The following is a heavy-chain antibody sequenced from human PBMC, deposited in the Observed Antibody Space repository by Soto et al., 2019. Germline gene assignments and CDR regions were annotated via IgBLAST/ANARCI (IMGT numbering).Heavy chain of an antibody. J-gene: IGHJ5*02. D-gene: IGHD6-19*01. CDR1: GGSISSYY. V-gene: IGHV4-59*08. CDR3: ARHRGRIAVAGNWFDP. CDR2: IYYSGST. Sequence: LETLSLTCTVSGGSISSYYWSWIRQPPGKGLEWIGYIYYSGSTNYNPSLKSRVTISVDTSKNQFSLKLSSVTAADTAVYYCARHRGRIAVAGNWFDPWGQGTLVTVSS.